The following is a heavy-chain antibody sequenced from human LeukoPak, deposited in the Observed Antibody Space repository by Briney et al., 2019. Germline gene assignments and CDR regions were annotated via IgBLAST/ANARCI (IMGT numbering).Heavy chain of an antibody. D-gene: IGHD4-23*01. Sequence: SETLSLTCTVSGGSISSYYWSWVRQPPGKGLEWIGHIYDTGNTNYNPSLESRVTISQDISKNRFSLKLSSVTAADTAVYYCARSVVTLYWYFDLWGRGTLVTVSS. V-gene: IGHV4-59*12. CDR3: ARSVVTLYWYFDL. CDR2: IYDTGNT. CDR1: GGSISSYY. J-gene: IGHJ2*01.